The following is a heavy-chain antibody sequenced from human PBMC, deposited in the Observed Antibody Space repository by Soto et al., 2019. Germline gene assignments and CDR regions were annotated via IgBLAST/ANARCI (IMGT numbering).Heavy chain of an antibody. J-gene: IGHJ5*02. Sequence: SETLSLTCTVSGGSVSSGSYYWSWIRQPPGKGLEWIGYIYYSGSTNYNPSLKSRVTISVDTSKNQFSLKLSSVTAADTAVYYCARGLYSSSWPPPNWFDPWGQGTLVTV. V-gene: IGHV4-61*01. CDR2: IYYSGST. D-gene: IGHD6-13*01. CDR3: ARGLYSSSWPPPNWFDP. CDR1: GGSVSSGSYY.